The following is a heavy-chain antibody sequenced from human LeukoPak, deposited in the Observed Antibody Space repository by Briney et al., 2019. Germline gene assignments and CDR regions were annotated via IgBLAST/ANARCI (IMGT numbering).Heavy chain of an antibody. CDR2: FFYTGST. Sequence: ETLSLTCTVSGGSISSSGYYWGWLRQPPGKGLEWIGSFFYTGSTYYSPSLKSRATISRDTSKNQFSLNLFSVTAADTAVYYCARDIPYGYYDSSGYDAFDIWGQGTMVTVSS. D-gene: IGHD3-22*01. V-gene: IGHV4-39*02. J-gene: IGHJ3*02. CDR1: GGSISSSGYY. CDR3: ARDIPYGYYDSSGYDAFDI.